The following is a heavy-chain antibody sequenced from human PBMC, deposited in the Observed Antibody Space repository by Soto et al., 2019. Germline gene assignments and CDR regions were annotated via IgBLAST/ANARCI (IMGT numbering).Heavy chain of an antibody. CDR1: ASTFTGYT. Sequence: QVHLVQSGTEVKKPGASVKVSCKASASTFTGYTINWVRQAPGQGLEWMGGISTFNGNTKYAGNFEGRVTMTTNTSTTTAYMELTSLTFDDAAVYFCARGTVTSGRWFGPWGQGTLVSVSS. CDR3: ARGTVTSGRWFGP. D-gene: IGHD4-17*01. CDR2: ISTFNGNT. V-gene: IGHV1-18*04. J-gene: IGHJ5*02.